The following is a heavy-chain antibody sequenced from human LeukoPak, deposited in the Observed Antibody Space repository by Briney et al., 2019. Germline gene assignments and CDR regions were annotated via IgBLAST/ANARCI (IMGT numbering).Heavy chain of an antibody. J-gene: IGHJ6*02. CDR3: ARELLYYDILYGMDV. Sequence: PSETLSLTCTVSGGSISSGGYYWSWICQHPGKGLEWIGYIYYSGSTYYNPSLKSRVTISVDTSKNQFSLKLSSVTAADTAVYYCARELLYYDILYGMDVWGQGTTVAVSS. CDR1: GGSISSGGYY. D-gene: IGHD3-9*01. V-gene: IGHV4-31*03. CDR2: IYYSGST.